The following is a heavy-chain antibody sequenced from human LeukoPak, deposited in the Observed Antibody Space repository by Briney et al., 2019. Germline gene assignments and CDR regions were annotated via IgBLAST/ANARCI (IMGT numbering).Heavy chain of an antibody. CDR3: ARLGWATAPLDY. V-gene: IGHV3-11*06. Sequence: GGSLRLSCAASGFTFSDYYMSWIRQAPGKGLEWVSYISSSSSYTNYADSVKGRFTISRNNAKNSLYLQMNSLRAEDTAVYYCARLGWATAPLDYWGQGTLVTVSS. CDR1: GFTFSDYY. D-gene: IGHD5-12*01. CDR2: ISSSSSYT. J-gene: IGHJ4*02.